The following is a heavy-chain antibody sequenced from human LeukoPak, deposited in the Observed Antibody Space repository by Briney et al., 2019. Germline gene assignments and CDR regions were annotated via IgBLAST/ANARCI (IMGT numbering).Heavy chain of an antibody. V-gene: IGHV1-69*13. CDR1: GGTFSGYA. Sequence: SVKVSCKASGGTFSGYAISWVRQAPGQGLEWMGGIIPIFGTTSYPQKFQGRVTITADESTSTAYMELSSLRSGDTAVYYCARGHGGIYYYYYMDVWGKGTTVTVS. CDR2: IIPIFGTT. D-gene: IGHD2/OR15-2a*01. CDR3: ARGHGGIYYYYYMDV. J-gene: IGHJ6*03.